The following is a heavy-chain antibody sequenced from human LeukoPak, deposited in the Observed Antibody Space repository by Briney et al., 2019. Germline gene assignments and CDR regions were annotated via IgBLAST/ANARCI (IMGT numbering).Heavy chain of an antibody. CDR2: INHSGST. J-gene: IGHJ6*04. D-gene: IGHD3-16*01. Sequence: GSLRLSCVASGFTFSDYFMSWIRQAPGKGLEWIGEINHSGSTNYNPSLKSRVTISVDTSKNRFSLKLSSVTAADTAVYYCARLGRFRPRTWGKGTTVTVSS. CDR1: GFTFSDYF. CDR3: ARLGRFRPRT. V-gene: IGHV4-34*01.